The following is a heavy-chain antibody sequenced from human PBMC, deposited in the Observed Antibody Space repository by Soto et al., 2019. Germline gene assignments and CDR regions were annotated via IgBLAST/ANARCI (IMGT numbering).Heavy chain of an antibody. J-gene: IGHJ4*02. CDR1: GYIFTDYY. D-gene: IGHD3-10*01. Sequence: QVQLVQSGAEVKVPGASVKVSCKTSGYIFTDYYLHWLRQAPGQGLEWMGWINRSSGSAHSAQKFQGWVTMTRDRSMSTASMELTRLTSDDSAVYYCARGYSSSGVLDFWGQGTLVTVSS. CDR3: ARGYSSSGVLDF. CDR2: INRSSGSA. V-gene: IGHV1-2*04.